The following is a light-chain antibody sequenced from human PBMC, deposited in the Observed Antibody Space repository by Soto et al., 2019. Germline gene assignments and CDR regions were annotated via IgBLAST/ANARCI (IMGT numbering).Light chain of an antibody. J-gene: IGKJ2*01. Sequence: EIVLTQSPGTLSLSPWERATLSCRASQSVSSSYLAWYQQKPGQAPRLLIYRASSRATGIPDRFSGSGSGTDFTLTISRLEPEDFAVYYCQHYNYWPYTFGQGTKVDIK. CDR3: QHYNYWPYT. CDR1: QSVSSSY. V-gene: IGKV3-20*01. CDR2: RAS.